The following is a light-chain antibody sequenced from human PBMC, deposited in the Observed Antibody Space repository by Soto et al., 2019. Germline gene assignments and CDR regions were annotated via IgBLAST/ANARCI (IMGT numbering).Light chain of an antibody. CDR1: RSLDSGQ. Sequence: EIALTQSARTLSLFPVESASISCRPSRSLDSGQLAWYQQKVGRDTRILIHDEFIRATGIQDRFSGSGSGTDFTLTISRMEPEDFAVYYCKQYGSSQITFGPGPRLEIK. CDR3: KQYGSSQIT. J-gene: IGKJ5*01. V-gene: IGKV3-20*01. CDR2: DEF.